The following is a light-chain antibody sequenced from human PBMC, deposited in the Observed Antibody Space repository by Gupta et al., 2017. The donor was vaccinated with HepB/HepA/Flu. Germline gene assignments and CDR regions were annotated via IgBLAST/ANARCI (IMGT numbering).Light chain of an antibody. CDR1: TIGSKS. CDR3: HVWDSTDVV. Sequence: SYVLTQPPSVSVAPGKTARITCGGNTIGSKSVHWYQQKSGQGPVLVVYDDSGRPSGIPERFSGSNSGNTATLTISRVEAGDEDDYYCHVWDSTDVVFGGGTKLTVL. J-gene: IGLJ2*01. V-gene: IGLV3-21*03. CDR2: DDS.